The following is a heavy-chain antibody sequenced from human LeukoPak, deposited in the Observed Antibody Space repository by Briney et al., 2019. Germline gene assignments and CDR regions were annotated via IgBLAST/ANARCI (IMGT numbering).Heavy chain of an antibody. D-gene: IGHD3-9*01. V-gene: IGHV4-34*01. J-gene: IGHJ5*02. Sequence: SETLSLTCAVYGGSFSGYYWSWIRQPPGKGLEWIGEINHSGSTNYNPSLKSRVTISVYTSKNQFSLKLSSVTAADTAVYYCARDLPYNYDILTGYFRWFDPWGQGTLVTVSS. CDR1: GGSFSGYY. CDR3: ARDLPYNYDILTGYFRWFDP. CDR2: INHSGST.